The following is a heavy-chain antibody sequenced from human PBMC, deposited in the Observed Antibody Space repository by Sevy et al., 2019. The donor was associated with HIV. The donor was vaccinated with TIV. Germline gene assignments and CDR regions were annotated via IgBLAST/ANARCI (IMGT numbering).Heavy chain of an antibody. Sequence: GGSLRLSCAASGLRFSSYNMNWVRQAPGRGLEWVACISNSSSYIYYVDSVKGRFTISRDNAKNSLYLQMNSLRAEDTAVYYCASEKEQLVLWPYYGMDVWGQGTTVTVSS. J-gene: IGHJ6*02. D-gene: IGHD6-13*01. CDR3: ASEKEQLVLWPYYGMDV. V-gene: IGHV3-21*01. CDR1: GLRFSSYN. CDR2: ISNSSSYI.